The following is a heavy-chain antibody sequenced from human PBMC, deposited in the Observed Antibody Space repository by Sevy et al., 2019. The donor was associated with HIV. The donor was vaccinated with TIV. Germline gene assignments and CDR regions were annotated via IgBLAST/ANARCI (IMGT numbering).Heavy chain of an antibody. CDR3: ARRPDFGVIIPTGVLDV. CDR2: ISDSGRST. D-gene: IGHD3-3*01. Sequence: GESLKISCAGSGSTFGTYAMTWVRQAPGKGLQWVSVISDSGRSTYYADSVQGRVTISRDNSKNTMHLHMNSLRVEDTATYYCARRPDFGVIIPTGVLDVWGQGTTVTVSS. CDR1: GSTFGTYA. V-gene: IGHV3-23*01. J-gene: IGHJ6*02.